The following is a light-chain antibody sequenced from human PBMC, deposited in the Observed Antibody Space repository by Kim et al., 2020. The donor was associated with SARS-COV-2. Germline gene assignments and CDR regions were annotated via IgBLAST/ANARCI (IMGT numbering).Light chain of an antibody. CDR3: QTWGTGIRV. CDR2: LNSDGRH. Sequence: QPVLTQSPSASASLGASVKLTCTLSRGHTNYDIAWHQQQPEKGPRYLMKLNSDGRHIKGDGIPDRFSGSSSGAERYLTISSLQSDDEADYYCQTWGTGIRVFGGGTQLTVL. J-gene: IGLJ3*02. V-gene: IGLV4-69*01. CDR1: RGHTNYD.